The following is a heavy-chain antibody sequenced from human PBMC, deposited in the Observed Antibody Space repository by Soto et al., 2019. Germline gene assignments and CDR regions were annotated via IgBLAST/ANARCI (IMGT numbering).Heavy chain of an antibody. D-gene: IGHD3-10*01. V-gene: IGHV1-46*03. CDR3: ARDGGVYGSGRDYYYYGMDV. J-gene: IGHJ6*02. Sequence: QVQLVQSGAEVKKPGASVKVSCKASGYTFTSYYMHWVRQAPGQGLEWMGIINPSGGSTSYAQKFQGRVTMTRDTSTSTVYMELSSLRSEDTAVYYCARDGGVYGSGRDYYYYGMDVWGQGTTVTVSS. CDR2: INPSGGST. CDR1: GYTFTSYY.